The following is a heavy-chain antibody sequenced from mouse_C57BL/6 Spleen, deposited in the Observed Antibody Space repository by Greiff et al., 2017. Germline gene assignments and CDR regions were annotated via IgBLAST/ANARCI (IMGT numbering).Heavy chain of an antibody. J-gene: IGHJ4*01. CDR2: IDPSDSET. Sequence: VQLQQPGAELVRPGSSVKLSCKASGYTFTSYWMHWVKQRPIQGLEWICNIDPSDSETHYNQKFKDKATLTVDKSSSTAYMQLSSLTSEDSAVYYCARQNLGRDAMDYWGQGTSVTVSS. D-gene: IGHD4-1*01. CDR3: ARQNLGRDAMDY. CDR1: GYTFTSYW. V-gene: IGHV1-52*01.